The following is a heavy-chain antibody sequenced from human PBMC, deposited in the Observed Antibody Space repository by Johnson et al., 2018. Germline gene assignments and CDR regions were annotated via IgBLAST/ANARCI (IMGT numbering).Heavy chain of an antibody. Sequence: QVQLVQSGGGVVQPGRSLRLSCAASGFTFSSYAMHWVHQIPGEGLKWVAGLTYDGNNTLYGESVKGRFPISRDISKNILYLYMNSLRADDTAVYYWATHYYDTSGYSGAFDLWGQGTVVTVSS. CDR1: GFTFSSYA. V-gene: IGHV3-30-3*01. J-gene: IGHJ3*01. D-gene: IGHD3-22*01. CDR3: ATHYYDTSGYSGAFDL. CDR2: LTYDGNNT.